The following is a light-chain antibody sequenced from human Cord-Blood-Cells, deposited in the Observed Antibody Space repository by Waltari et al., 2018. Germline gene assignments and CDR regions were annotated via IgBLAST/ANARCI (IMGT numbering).Light chain of an antibody. Sequence: EIVLTQYPATLSLSPGERATISCRASQSVSSYLAWYQQKPGHATRLLIYDASNRATGIPARFSGSGSGTDFTLTISSLEPEDFAVYYCQQRSNWPLTFGGGTKVEIK. CDR3: QQRSNWPLT. CDR1: QSVSSY. CDR2: DAS. J-gene: IGKJ4*01. V-gene: IGKV3-11*01.